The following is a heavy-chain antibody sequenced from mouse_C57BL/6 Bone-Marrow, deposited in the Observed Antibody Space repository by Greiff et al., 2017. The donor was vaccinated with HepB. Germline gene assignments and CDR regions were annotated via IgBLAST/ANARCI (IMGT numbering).Heavy chain of an antibody. CDR2: FNPSNGYT. CDR3: ATLWYGGGDY. V-gene: IGHV1-7*01. D-gene: IGHD1-1*02. J-gene: IGHJ2*01. CDR1: GYTFTNYW. Sequence: VQLQQSGAELAKPGASVKMSCEASGYTFTNYWIHWIKQRPGQGLEWIGYFNPSNGYTKYSHKFKDKATLTADKSSSTAYMQLSSLTSEDSAVYYCATLWYGGGDYWGQGTTLTVSS.